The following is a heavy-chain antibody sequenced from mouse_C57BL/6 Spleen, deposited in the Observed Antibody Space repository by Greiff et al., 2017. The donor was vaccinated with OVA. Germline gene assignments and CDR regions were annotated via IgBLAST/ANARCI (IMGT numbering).Heavy chain of an antibody. V-gene: IGHV1-76*01. Sequence: QVQLQQSGAELVRPGASVKLSCKASGYTFTDYYINWVKQRPGQGLEWIARIYPGSGNTYYNEKFKGKATLTAEKSSSTADMQLSSLTSEDSAVYFCAEGGYDEGNYAMDYWGQGTSVTVSS. D-gene: IGHD2-14*01. CDR2: IYPGSGNT. J-gene: IGHJ4*01. CDR1: GYTFTDYY. CDR3: AEGGYDEGNYAMDY.